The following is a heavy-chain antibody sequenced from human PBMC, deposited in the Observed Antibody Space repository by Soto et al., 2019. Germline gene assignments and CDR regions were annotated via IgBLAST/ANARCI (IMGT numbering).Heavy chain of an antibody. D-gene: IGHD6-13*01. J-gene: IGHJ4*02. CDR3: AIEFSRRWYGCAY. Sequence: EVQLVESGGGLVQPGGSLRLSCAASGFTFSDHYMDWIRQATGKGLEWVGRSANKANTYTTEYAASVKGRFTISRDDSKNSLYLQMNSLTTEDTAVYYCAIEFSRRWYGCAYWVQGTMVTVSS. V-gene: IGHV3-72*01. CDR1: GFTFSDHY. CDR2: SANKANTYTT.